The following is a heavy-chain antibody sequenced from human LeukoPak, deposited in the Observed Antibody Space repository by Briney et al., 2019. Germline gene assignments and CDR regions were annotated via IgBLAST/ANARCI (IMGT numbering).Heavy chain of an antibody. CDR2: ISSSSSYI. J-gene: IGHJ6*02. D-gene: IGHD3-16*01. V-gene: IGHV3-21*01. CDR1: GFTFSSYA. CDR3: ARVGDRNYYAMDV. Sequence: GGSLRLSCAASGFTFSSYAMSWVRQAPGKGLEWVSSISSSSSYIYYADSVKGRFTISRDNAKNSLYLQMNSLRAEDTAVYYCARVGDRNYYAMDVWGQGTTVTVSS.